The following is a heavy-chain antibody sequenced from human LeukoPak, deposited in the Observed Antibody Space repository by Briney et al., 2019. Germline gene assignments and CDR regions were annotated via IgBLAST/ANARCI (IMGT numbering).Heavy chain of an antibody. CDR1: GFTFDDYA. CDR3: AKDRRYSGYDAVDY. D-gene: IGHD5-12*01. J-gene: IGHJ4*02. V-gene: IGHV3-43*02. CDR2: ISGDGGST. Sequence: PGGSLRLSCAASGFTFDDYAMHWVRQAPGKGLEWVSLISGDGGSTYYADSVKGRFTISRDNSKNSLYLQMNSLRTEDTALYHCAKDRRYSGYDAVDYWGQGTLVTVSS.